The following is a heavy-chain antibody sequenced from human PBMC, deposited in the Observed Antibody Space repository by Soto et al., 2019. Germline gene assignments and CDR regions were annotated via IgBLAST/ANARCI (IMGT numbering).Heavy chain of an antibody. Sequence: QVQLQQWGAGLLKPSETLSLTCAVYGGSFSGYYWSWIRQPPGKGLEWLGEINHSGSTNYNPSLKSRVTISVDTSKNQFSLKLSSVTAADTAVYYCARVPRRYYYYMDVWGKGTTVTVSS. D-gene: IGHD1-26*01. J-gene: IGHJ6*03. CDR2: INHSGST. V-gene: IGHV4-34*01. CDR3: ARVPRRYYYYMDV. CDR1: GGSFSGYY.